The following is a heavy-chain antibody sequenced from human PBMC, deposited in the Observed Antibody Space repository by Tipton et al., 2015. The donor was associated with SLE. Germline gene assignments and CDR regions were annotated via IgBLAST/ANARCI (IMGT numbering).Heavy chain of an antibody. D-gene: IGHD3-16*01. Sequence: TLSLTCAVSGYSISSGYYWGWIRQPPGRGLEWIGYIYYSGSTNYNPSLKSRVTISVDTSKNQFSLKLSSVTAADTAVYYCARDPYLGAFDIWGQGTMVTVSS. V-gene: IGHV4-61*01. CDR1: GYSISSGYY. CDR3: ARDPYLGAFDI. CDR2: IYYSGST. J-gene: IGHJ3*02.